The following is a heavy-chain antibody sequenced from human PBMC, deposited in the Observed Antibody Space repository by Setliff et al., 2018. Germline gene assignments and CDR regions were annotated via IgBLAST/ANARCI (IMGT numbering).Heavy chain of an antibody. D-gene: IGHD5-18*01. CDR2: IYNNGYT. J-gene: IGHJ6*03. Sequence: SEPLSLTCTVSGGSISSNGNYWSWIRQPPGKGLEWIGSIYNNGYTYYNPSLKSRVTISADTSKNQFSLKLTSVTAADTALYYCARGRGSYSSYMDVWGKGTTVTVSS. V-gene: IGHV4-39*01. CDR1: GGSISSNGNY. CDR3: ARGRGSYSSYMDV.